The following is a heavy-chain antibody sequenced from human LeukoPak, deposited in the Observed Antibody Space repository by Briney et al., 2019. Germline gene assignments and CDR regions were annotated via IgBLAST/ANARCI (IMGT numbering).Heavy chain of an antibody. CDR2: ISYDGGNK. CDR1: GFTFSSYA. D-gene: IGHD3-10*01. Sequence: GSLRLSCAASGFTFSSYALHWVRQAPGKGPEWVAVISYDGGNKYYADSVKGRFTISRDNSKNTVYLQMNSLRPEDTAVYYCARDCSRPYCGSGSYYWYFDLWGRGALVTVSS. CDR3: ARDCSRPYCGSGSYYWYFDL. V-gene: IGHV3-30-3*01. J-gene: IGHJ2*01.